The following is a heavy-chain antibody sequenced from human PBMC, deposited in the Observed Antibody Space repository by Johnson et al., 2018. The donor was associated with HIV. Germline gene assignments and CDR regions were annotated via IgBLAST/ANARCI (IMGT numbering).Heavy chain of an antibody. CDR1: GFAFSSYA. Sequence: VQLVESGGGVVQPGRSLRLSCAASGFAFSSYAMHWVRQAPGKGLEWVAVISYDGTSKYQADSVKGRFTISRDNSRNTVYVQMTNLRTEETAVYYCAKGEAQEGWIQLGSYAFDFWGRGTMVTVSS. CDR2: ISYDGTSK. D-gene: IGHD5-12*01. CDR3: AKGEAQEGWIQLGSYAFDF. V-gene: IGHV3-30*04. J-gene: IGHJ3*01.